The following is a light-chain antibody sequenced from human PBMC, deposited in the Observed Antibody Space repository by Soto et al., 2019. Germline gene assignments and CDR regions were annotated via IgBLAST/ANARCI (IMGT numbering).Light chain of an antibody. Sequence: IQMTQSPSSVSASVGDGVTITCRASQGISSWLAWYQQRPGKAPKLLIYAASSLQSGVPSRFSGGGSGTAFTLTINSLQPEDFATDYCQQSNSFPFTFGGGTKVEIK. CDR1: QGISSW. V-gene: IGKV1-12*01. J-gene: IGKJ4*01. CDR3: QQSNSFPFT. CDR2: AAS.